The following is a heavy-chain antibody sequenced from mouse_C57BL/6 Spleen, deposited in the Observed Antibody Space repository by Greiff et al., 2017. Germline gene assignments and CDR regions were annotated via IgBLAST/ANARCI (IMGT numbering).Heavy chain of an antibody. D-gene: IGHD2-1*01. CDR2: ISSGSSTI. Sequence: EVQVVESGGGLVKPGGSLKLSCAASGFTFSDYGMHWVRQAPEKGLEWVAYISSGSSTIYYADTVKGRFTISRDNAKNTLFLQMTSLRSEDTAMYYCARAPVYYGNSYYAMDYWGQGTSVTVSS. V-gene: IGHV5-17*01. J-gene: IGHJ4*01. CDR3: ARAPVYYGNSYYAMDY. CDR1: GFTFSDYG.